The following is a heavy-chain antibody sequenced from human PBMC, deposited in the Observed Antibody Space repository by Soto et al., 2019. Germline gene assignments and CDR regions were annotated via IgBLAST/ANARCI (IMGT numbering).Heavy chain of an antibody. CDR3: ATPLEGSTGWYRFDC. J-gene: IGHJ4*02. CDR1: GGTFSSYV. V-gene: IGHV1-69*12. D-gene: IGHD6-19*01. CDR2: INHMFATT. Sequence: QVQLVQFGAEVKKPGSSVKVSCKASGGTFSSYVINWVRQAPGLGLEWMGGINHMFATTNYAQKFQDRVTITEDEFTSTAYLELSSLRSEDTAVYYCATPLEGSTGWYRFDCWGQGTLVTVSS.